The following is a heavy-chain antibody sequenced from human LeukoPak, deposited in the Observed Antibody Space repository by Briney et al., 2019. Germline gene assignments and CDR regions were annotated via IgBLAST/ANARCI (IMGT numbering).Heavy chain of an antibody. Sequence: PSETLSLTCTVSGYSISSGYYWGWIRQPPGKGLEWIGSIYHSGSTYYNPSLKSRVTISVDTSKNQFSLKLSSVTAADTAVYYCAKDLGIGFDPWGQGTLVTVSS. CDR2: IYHSGST. V-gene: IGHV4-38-2*02. J-gene: IGHJ5*02. CDR3: AKDLGIGFDP. D-gene: IGHD1-26*01. CDR1: GYSISSGYY.